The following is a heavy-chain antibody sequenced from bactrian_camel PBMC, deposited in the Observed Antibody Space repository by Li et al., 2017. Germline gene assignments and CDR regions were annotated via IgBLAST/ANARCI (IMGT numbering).Heavy chain of an antibody. CDR3: AVDLGNGGYCNVGPRSRPRFGY. V-gene: IGHV3S40*01. J-gene: IGHJ6*01. Sequence: VQLVESGGGSVQPGGSLRLSCTISAHGDASNCMAWFRQSPGKEREGVAAIHTLSENTGYADPVKGRFTISQDRAKATVYLQMDSLKPEDTAMYYCAVDLGNGGYCNVGPRSRPRFGYWGQGTQVTVS. CDR2: IHTLSENT. CDR1: AHGDASNC. D-gene: IGHD2*01.